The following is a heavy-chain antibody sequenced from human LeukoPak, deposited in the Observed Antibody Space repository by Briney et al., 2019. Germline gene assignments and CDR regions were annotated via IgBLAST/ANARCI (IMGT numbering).Heavy chain of an antibody. CDR1: GGSFSDYP. J-gene: IGHJ3*01. CDR3: VRPDRIFGVPAAFDA. Sequence: ASVKISCKASGGSFSDYPINWVRQAPGQGLEWLGGIIPKYSASNYAQAFQGRVTITADESTNTVYMEMSGLRPDDTAVYYCVRPDRIFGVPAAFDAWGQGTLVAVSS. D-gene: IGHD3-3*02. V-gene: IGHV1-69*13. CDR2: IIPKYSAS.